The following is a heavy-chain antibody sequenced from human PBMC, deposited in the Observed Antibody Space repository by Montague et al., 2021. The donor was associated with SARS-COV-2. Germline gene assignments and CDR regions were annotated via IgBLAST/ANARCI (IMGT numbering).Heavy chain of an antibody. Sequence: SETLSLTCTVSGGSISSSSYYWGWIRQPPGKGLEWIGSMYYSGXTXYXXXXKXRVTISVDTSKNQFSPKLSSVTAADTAVYYCARVGRQQLVRLSGMDVWGQGTTVTGSS. CDR2: MYYSGXT. CDR1: GGSISSSSYY. D-gene: IGHD6-13*01. V-gene: IGHV4-39*07. CDR3: ARVGRQQLVRLSGMDV. J-gene: IGHJ6*02.